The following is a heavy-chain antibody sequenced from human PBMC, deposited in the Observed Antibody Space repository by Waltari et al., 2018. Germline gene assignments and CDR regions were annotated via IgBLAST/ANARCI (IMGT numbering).Heavy chain of an antibody. J-gene: IGHJ3*02. CDR3: ARRRMANGAFDT. V-gene: IGHV4-34*04. D-gene: IGHD2-15*01. CDR1: GGSFSGYY. Sequence: QVQLQQCGAGLLKPSETLSLTCAVYGGSFSGYYWSWIRQPPGTGLEWIGEINHSGSTNEHPPLNSRATISVDTSKNQFSLKMSLGTDADTVVYYCARRRMANGAFDTWGQGTMVTVSS. CDR2: INHSGST.